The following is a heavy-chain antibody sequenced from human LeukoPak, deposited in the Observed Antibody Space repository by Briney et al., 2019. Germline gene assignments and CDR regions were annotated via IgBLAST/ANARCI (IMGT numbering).Heavy chain of an antibody. CDR2: INHSGST. V-gene: IGHV4-34*01. Sequence: SETLSLTCAVYGGSFSGYYWSWIRQPPGKGLEWIGEINHSGSTNYNPSLKSRVTISVDTSKNQFSLKLSSVTAADTAVYYCARVSVGHYFSTHFDYWGQGTLVTVSS. CDR1: GGSFSGYY. D-gene: IGHD3-16*01. J-gene: IGHJ4*02. CDR3: ARVSVGHYFSTHFDY.